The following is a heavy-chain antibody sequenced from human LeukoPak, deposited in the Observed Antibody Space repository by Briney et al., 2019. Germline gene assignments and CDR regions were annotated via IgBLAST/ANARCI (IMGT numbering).Heavy chain of an antibody. CDR1: GFTFTNYA. D-gene: IGHD7-27*01. CDR2: ISGSGDYT. Sequence: GGSLRLSCAVSGFTFTNYAMNWVRQAPGEGLKWVSTISGSGDYTNYADSVKGRFTISRGNSKNTLYLQMNTLRAEDTALYYCARNWAFDFWGQGTQVTVSS. J-gene: IGHJ4*02. V-gene: IGHV3-23*01. CDR3: ARNWAFDF.